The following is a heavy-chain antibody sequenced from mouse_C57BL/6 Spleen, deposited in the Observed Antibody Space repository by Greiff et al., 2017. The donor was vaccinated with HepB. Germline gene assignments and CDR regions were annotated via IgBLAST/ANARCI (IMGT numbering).Heavy chain of an antibody. CDR1: GYTFTSYW. CDR3: ARSKGHAVLLGAY. V-gene: IGHV1-69*01. CDR2: IDPSDSYT. J-gene: IGHJ3*01. Sequence: QVQLQQPGAELVMPGASVKLSCKASGYTFTSYWMHWVKQRPGQGLEWIGEIDPSDSYTNYNQKFKGKSTLTVDKSSSTAYMQLSSLTSEDSAVYYCARSKGHAVLLGAYWGQGTLVTVSA. D-gene: IGHD2-10*01.